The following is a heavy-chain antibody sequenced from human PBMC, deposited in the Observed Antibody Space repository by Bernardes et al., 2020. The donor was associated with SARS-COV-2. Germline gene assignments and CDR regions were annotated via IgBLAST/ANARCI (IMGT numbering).Heavy chain of an antibody. V-gene: IGHV3-21*01. Sequence: GSLRLSCAASGFTFSSYSMNWVRQAPGKGLEWVSSISSSGSYNYYADSVRGRFTISRDNAKNSLDLQMNSLRAEDTAVYYCARGGIAARPDYYYGMDVWGQGTTVTVSS. CDR1: GFTFSSYS. CDR3: ARGGIAARPDYYYGMDV. CDR2: ISSSGSYN. D-gene: IGHD6-6*01. J-gene: IGHJ6*02.